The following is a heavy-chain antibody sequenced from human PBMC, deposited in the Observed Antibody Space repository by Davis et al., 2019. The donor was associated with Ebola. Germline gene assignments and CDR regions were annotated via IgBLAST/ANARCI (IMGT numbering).Heavy chain of an antibody. Sequence: SETLSLTCTVPGGSISSYYWSWIRQPPGKGLEWIGSIYHSGSTNYSPSLKSRVTISADTSKNQFSLRLKSVTAADTAMYYCARDYVYWGQGILVTVSS. CDR1: GGSISSYY. V-gene: IGHV4-59*12. D-gene: IGHD1-14*01. J-gene: IGHJ4*02. CDR2: IYHSGST. CDR3: ARDYVY.